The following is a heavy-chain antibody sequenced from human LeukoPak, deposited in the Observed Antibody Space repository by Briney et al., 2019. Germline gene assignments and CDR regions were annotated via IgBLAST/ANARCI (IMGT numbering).Heavy chain of an antibody. J-gene: IGHJ4*02. CDR3: ASSTQISKYADY. CDR2: INSDGSIT. Sequence: SGVSLRLSCAASGFTFSSYRMHWVRQAPGKGLVWVSRINSDGSITTYADSVRGRFTISRDNAKSTLYLQMNSLRAEDTAVYYCASSTQISKYADYWGQGALVTVSS. D-gene: IGHD2-2*01. V-gene: IGHV3-74*01. CDR1: GFTFSSYR.